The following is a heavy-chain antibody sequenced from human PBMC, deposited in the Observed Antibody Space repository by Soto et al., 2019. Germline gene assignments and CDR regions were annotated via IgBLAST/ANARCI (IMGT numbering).Heavy chain of an antibody. Sequence: GASVKVSGKASGYTFTAYGIHWVRQAPGQRLEWMGWINTGNGHTKYSQKFQGRVTITRDTSARTAYMELNSLRSEDTAVYYCASRGYDFWSGLDPWGQGTLVTVSS. J-gene: IGHJ5*02. CDR2: INTGNGHT. CDR3: ASRGYDFWSGLDP. V-gene: IGHV1-3*04. CDR1: GYTFTAYG. D-gene: IGHD3-3*01.